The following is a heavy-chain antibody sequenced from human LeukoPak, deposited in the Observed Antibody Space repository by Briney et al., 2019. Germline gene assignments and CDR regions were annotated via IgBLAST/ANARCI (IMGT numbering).Heavy chain of an antibody. V-gene: IGHV4-59*08. J-gene: IGHJ3*02. CDR3: ATTTILLWFGELNAFDI. CDR2: IYYSGST. Sequence: SETLSLTCTVSGGSISSYYWSWIRQPPGKGLEWIGYIYYSGSTNYNPSLKSRVTISVDTSKNQFSLKLSSVTAADTAVYYCATTTILLWFGELNAFDIWGQGTMVTVSS. CDR1: GGSISSYY. D-gene: IGHD3-10*01.